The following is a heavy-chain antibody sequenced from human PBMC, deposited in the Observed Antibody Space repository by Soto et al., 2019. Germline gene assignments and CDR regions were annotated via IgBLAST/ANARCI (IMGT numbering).Heavy chain of an antibody. V-gene: IGHV4-30-2*01. CDR3: VRVFATYYSDL. CDR1: GGSISSGGYS. D-gene: IGHD3-10*01. Sequence: SETLSLTCAVSGGSISSGGYSWSWIRQPPGKGLEWIGYIYHSGSTYYNPSLKSRVTISVDTSKNQFSLKLSSVTAEDTAIYYCVRVFATYYSDLWGQGTLVTLSS. CDR2: IYHSGST. J-gene: IGHJ4*02.